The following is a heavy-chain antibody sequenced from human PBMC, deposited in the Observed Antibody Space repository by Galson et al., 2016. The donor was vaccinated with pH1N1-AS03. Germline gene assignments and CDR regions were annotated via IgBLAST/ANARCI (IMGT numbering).Heavy chain of an antibody. D-gene: IGHD7-27*01. CDR2: INEDGSEK. CDR1: GNTFSSYW. Sequence: CAASGNTFSSYWMTWVRQAPGKGLECVAYINEDGSEKYYVDSMKGRFTISRDNAKNSLYLQMNSLIAEDTAVYYCARKDDDWGSVDFWGQGTLVTVSS. J-gene: IGHJ4*02. V-gene: IGHV3-7*03. CDR3: ARKDDDWGSVDF.